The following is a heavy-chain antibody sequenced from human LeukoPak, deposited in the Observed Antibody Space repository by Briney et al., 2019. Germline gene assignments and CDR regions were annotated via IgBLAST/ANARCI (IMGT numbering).Heavy chain of an antibody. CDR3: ARVHQWELYAFDI. J-gene: IGHJ3*02. D-gene: IGHD1-26*01. CDR1: GGSISSGDYY. Sequence: SQTLSLTCTVSGGSISSGDYYWSWIRQPPGKGLEWIGYIYYSGSTYYNPSLKSRVTISVDTSKNQFSLKLSSVTAADTAVYYCARVHQWELYAFDIWGQGTMVTVSS. V-gene: IGHV4-30-4*01. CDR2: IYYSGST.